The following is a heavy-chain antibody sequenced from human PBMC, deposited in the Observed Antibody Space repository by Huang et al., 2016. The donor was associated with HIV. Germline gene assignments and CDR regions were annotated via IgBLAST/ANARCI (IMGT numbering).Heavy chain of an antibody. V-gene: IGHV1-46*01. CDR3: AKGGDFSAYFDS. Sequence: QVQLVQSGAEVRKPGASLKISCEASGYTFTNHYLYGVRQAPGQGLDGMGMINPGNGATRYSQQLQGRVAMTRDTSTNTVYLELRSLRSEDTAVYYCAKGGDFSAYFDSWGQGTLVTVSS. CDR1: GYTFTNHY. J-gene: IGHJ4*02. CDR2: INPGNGAT. D-gene: IGHD3-3*01.